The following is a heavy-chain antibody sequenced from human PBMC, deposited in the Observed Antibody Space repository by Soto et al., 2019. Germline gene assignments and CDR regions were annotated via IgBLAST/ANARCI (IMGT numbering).Heavy chain of an antibody. CDR2: ISNDGRRT. CDR1: GLTFSNFR. D-gene: IGHD2-21*02. J-gene: IGHJ4*02. CDR3: ARDTAGLSY. V-gene: IGHV3-74*01. Sequence: EVQLVESGGGLVQPGGSLRLSCAASGLTFSNFRMHWVRQAPGKGLVWVALISNDGRRTNHADSVKGRFTISRDNAKNTLDLPLNKLGAEDTAVYYWARDTAGLSYWGQGTLVTVSS.